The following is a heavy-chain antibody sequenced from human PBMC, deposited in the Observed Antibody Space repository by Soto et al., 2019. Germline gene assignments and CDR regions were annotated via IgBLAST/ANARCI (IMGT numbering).Heavy chain of an antibody. CDR3: ANDMRDYAIGYFDY. V-gene: IGHV3-9*01. J-gene: IGHJ4*02. CDR2: ISWNSGSI. D-gene: IGHD4-17*01. Sequence: EVQLVESGGGLVQTGRSLRLSCAASGFTFDDYAMHWVRQAPGKGLEWVSGISWNSGSIGYAASVKGRITISRDNTKNSLYLQMNSLRAEVTELYYCANDMRDYAIGYFDYWGQGTLVTVSS. CDR1: GFTFDDYA.